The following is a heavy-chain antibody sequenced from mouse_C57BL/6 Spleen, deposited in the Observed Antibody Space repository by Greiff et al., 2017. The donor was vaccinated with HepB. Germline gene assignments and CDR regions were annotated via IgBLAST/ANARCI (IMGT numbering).Heavy chain of an antibody. V-gene: IGHV5-17*01. CDR1: GFTFSDYG. CDR2: ISSGSSTI. J-gene: IGHJ3*01. CDR3: ARDPFAY. Sequence: EVQRVESGGGLVKPGGSLKLSCAASGFTFSDYGMHWVRQVPEKGLEWVAYISSGSSTIYYADTVKGRFTISRDNAKNTLFLQMTSLRSEDTAMYYCARDPFAYWGQGTLVTVSA.